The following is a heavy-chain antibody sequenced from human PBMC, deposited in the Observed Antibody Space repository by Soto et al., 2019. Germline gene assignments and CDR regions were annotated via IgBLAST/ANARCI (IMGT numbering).Heavy chain of an antibody. J-gene: IGHJ6*02. D-gene: IGHD3-3*01. V-gene: IGHV1-8*01. CDR3: ARERTTKSMDV. Sequence: QVQLVQSGAEVKKPGASVKVSCKASGYTFTSYDVNWVRQATGQGLEWMGWMNPNSGNTGYAQKFQGGITMTRNTSISTAYMELSSMRSEDTAVYSCARERTTKSMDVWGQGTTVTVSS. CDR1: GYTFTSYD. CDR2: MNPNSGNT.